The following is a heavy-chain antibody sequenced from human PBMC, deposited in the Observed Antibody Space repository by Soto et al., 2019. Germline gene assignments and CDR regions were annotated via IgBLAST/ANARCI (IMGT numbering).Heavy chain of an antibody. CDR2: ISGSGGST. D-gene: IGHD2-2*03. CDR1: GFPFSSYA. CDR3: AKDLGIVVVPAVYYYYGMDV. J-gene: IGHJ6*02. V-gene: IGHV3-23*01. Sequence: PGGSLRLSCAASGFPFSSYAMSWVRQAPGKGLEWVSAISGSGGSTYYADSVKGRFTISRDNSKNTLYLQMNSLRAEDTAVYYCAKDLGIVVVPAVYYYYGMDVWGQGTTVTVSS.